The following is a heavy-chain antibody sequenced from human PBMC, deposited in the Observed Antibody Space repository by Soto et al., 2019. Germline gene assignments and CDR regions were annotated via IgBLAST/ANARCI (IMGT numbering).Heavy chain of an antibody. CDR1: GGSISSSSYS. D-gene: IGHD2-2*01. V-gene: IGHV4-39*01. J-gene: IGHJ6*01. CDR2: IYYSGST. Sequence: QLQLQESGPRLVKPSETLSLTCSVSGGSISSSSYSWGWIRQPPGKGLEWIGTIYYSGSTHYNRYLEGRCAISADTPNNQWSLRLSSVTAADTAVYYSGRQPGHCGSTTCFVYYSVDVWGQGTTVSVS. CDR3: GRQPGHCGSTTCFVYYSVDV.